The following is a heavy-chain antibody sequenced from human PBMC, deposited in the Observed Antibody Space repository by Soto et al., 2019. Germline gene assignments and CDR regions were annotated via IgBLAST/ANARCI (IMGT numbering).Heavy chain of an antibody. D-gene: IGHD5-18*01. CDR2: IYPGDSDT. J-gene: IGHJ4*02. CDR1: GHSFCNW. V-gene: IGHV5-51*01. CDR3: ARMVVNTALGYFDC. Sequence: GASLKISCKGSGHSFCNWIGWVRQMPGKGLEWMGIIYPGDSDTRYSPSFQGQVTISADKSISTAYLQWSSLKASDTAMYYCARMVVNTALGYFDCWGQGTLVTVSS.